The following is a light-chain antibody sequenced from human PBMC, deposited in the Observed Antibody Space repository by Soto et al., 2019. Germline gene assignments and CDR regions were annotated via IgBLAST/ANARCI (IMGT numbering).Light chain of an antibody. CDR2: DAS. J-gene: IGKJ4*01. V-gene: IGKV1D-13*01. CDR3: QQFSNYPLT. CDR1: QGISSA. Sequence: AIQLTQSPSSLSASVGDRVTITCRASQGISSALAWYQQEPGKAPKLLIYDASTLESGVPSRFSGSGSGTDFTLTISSLQPEDFAAYYCQQFSNYPLTFGGGTKVEIK.